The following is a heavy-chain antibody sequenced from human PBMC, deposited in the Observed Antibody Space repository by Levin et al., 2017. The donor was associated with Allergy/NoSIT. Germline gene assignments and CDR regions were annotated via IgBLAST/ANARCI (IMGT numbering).Heavy chain of an antibody. Sequence: PSETLSLTCAVSGDSIRSGHYWGWIRQPRGKGLEWIGSIFHTGTTSYNPSLKSRVTLSLDTSKNEFSLKVRSVTAADTAVCYCARDQATVTTEMLVYWGQGPLVTVSS. D-gene: IGHD4-17*01. CDR1: GDSIRSGHY. J-gene: IGHJ4*02. CDR2: IFHTGTT. CDR3: ARDQATVTTEMLVY. V-gene: IGHV4-38-2*02.